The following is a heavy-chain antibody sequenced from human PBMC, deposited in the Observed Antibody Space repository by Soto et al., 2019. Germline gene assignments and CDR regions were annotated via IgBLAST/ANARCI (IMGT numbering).Heavy chain of an antibody. Sequence: QVQRVQSGAEVKKPGASVRVSCKASGYRFFDNALHWVRQAPGQRPEWMVWINTRNGNTKYSQNLQGRVTITSDTSATTSYMELSSQRSADTAVYYSARDACKYVVYYYEYWGKGDLVIVSS. CDR3: ARDACKYVVYYYEY. D-gene: IGHD3-16*01. J-gene: IGHJ4*02. CDR2: INTRNGNT. V-gene: IGHV1-3*04. CDR1: GYRFFDNA.